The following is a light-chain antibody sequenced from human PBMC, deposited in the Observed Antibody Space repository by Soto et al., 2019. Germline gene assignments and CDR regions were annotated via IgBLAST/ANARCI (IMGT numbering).Light chain of an antibody. J-gene: IGKJ3*01. CDR1: QTILHTSDNQNY. V-gene: IGKV4-1*01. Sequence: DIVMTQSPESLAVSLGERATINCKSSQTILHTSDNQNYLAWYQQKAGQPPKLLIYWASTREFGVPDRFSGGGSGTDFTLTISTLQAEDVAVYYCQQYYTTPLTFGPGNKVDIK. CDR2: WAS. CDR3: QQYYTTPLT.